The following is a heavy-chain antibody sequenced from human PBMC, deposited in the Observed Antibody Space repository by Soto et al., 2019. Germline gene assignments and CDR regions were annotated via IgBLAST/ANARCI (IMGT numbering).Heavy chain of an antibody. CDR2: FDPEDGET. Sequence: QVQLVQSGAEVKKPGASVKVSCKVSGYTLTELSMHWVRQAPGKGLEWMGGFDPEDGETIYAQKFQGRVTMTDDTSTDTAYMELSSLRSEDTAVYYCATVPVDHYYYYGMDVWGQGTTVTVSS. CDR3: ATVPVDHYYYYGMDV. J-gene: IGHJ6*02. CDR1: GYTLTELS. V-gene: IGHV1-24*01.